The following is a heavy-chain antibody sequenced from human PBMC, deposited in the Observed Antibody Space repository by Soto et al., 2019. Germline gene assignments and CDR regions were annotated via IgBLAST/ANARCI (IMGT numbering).Heavy chain of an antibody. Sequence: QGQLVQPGAEVKKPGASLKVSGKESGSTFTSSNLHWLRQPPGQGLEWMGIINPSGGSTSYAQKFQGRVTMTRDTSTSTVYMELSSLRSEDTAVYYCARVSIQRWLQSADYWGQGTLVTVSS. CDR1: GSTFTSSN. CDR3: ARVSIQRWLQSADY. J-gene: IGHJ4*02. D-gene: IGHD5-12*01. CDR2: INPSGGST. V-gene: IGHV1-46*01.